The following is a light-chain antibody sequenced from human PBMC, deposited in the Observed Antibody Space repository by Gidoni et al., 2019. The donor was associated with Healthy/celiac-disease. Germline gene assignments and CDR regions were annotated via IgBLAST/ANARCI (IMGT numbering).Light chain of an antibody. Sequence: QSVVTQPPAASEAPGPRVTISCSGSRSNIGSNYVYWYQQFPGTAPKFLIYKNNQRPSGVPDRFSGSKSGTSASLAISGLRSEDEADYYCAVWDDSLSAWVFGGGTKLTVL. CDR1: RSNIGSNY. CDR3: AVWDDSLSAWV. V-gene: IGLV1-47*01. CDR2: KNN. J-gene: IGLJ3*02.